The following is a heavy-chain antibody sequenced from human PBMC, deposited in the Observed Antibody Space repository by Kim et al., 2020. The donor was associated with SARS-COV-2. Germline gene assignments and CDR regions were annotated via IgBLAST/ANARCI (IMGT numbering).Heavy chain of an antibody. Sequence: GGSLRLSCAASGFTFSSYSMNWVRQAPGKGLEWVSSISSSSSYIYYADSVKARFTISRDNAKNSLYLQMNSLRAEDTAVYYCARALTYIHTSLPDAFDIWGQGTMVTVSS. CDR2: ISSSSSYI. CDR1: GFTFSSYS. CDR3: ARALTYIHTSLPDAFDI. D-gene: IGHD3-16*01. J-gene: IGHJ3*02. V-gene: IGHV3-21*01.